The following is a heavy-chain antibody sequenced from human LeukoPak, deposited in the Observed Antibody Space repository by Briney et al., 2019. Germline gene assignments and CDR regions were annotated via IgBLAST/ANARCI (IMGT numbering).Heavy chain of an antibody. J-gene: IGHJ6*02. D-gene: IGHD3-9*01. CDR3: AKDMDPPATYFDWLLPLYYYYGMDV. CDR2: ISGSGGST. Sequence: GGSLRLSCAASGFTFRSYAMSWVRQAPGKGLEWVSAISGSGGSTYYADSVKGRFTISRDNSKNTLYLQMNSLRAEDTAVYYCAKDMDPPATYFDWLLPLYYYYGMDVWGQGTTVTVSS. V-gene: IGHV3-23*01. CDR1: GFTFRSYA.